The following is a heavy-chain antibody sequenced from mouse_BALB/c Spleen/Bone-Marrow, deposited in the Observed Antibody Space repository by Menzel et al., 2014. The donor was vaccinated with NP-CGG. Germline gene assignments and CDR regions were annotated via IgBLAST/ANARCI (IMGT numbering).Heavy chain of an antibody. CDR1: GFTFSSYT. CDR3: TRDLYDGYSYYAMDY. J-gene: IGHJ4*01. CDR2: ISSGGSYT. D-gene: IGHD2-3*01. Sequence: EVKLVESGGGLVKPGGSLKLSCAASGFTFSSYTMPWVRQTPEKRLEWVATISSGGSYTYYPDSIKGRFTISRDNAENTLYLQMSSLKSEDTAMYYCTRDLYDGYSYYAMDYWGQEASVSVSS. V-gene: IGHV5-6-4*01.